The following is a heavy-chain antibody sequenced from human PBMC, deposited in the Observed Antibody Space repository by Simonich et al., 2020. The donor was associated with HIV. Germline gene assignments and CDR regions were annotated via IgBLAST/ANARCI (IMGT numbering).Heavy chain of an antibody. D-gene: IGHD1-26*01. CDR1: GGSLSGYF. J-gene: IGHJ4*02. CDR2: INHSGST. V-gene: IGHV4-34*01. Sequence: QVQLQQWGAGLLKPSETLSLTCAVYGGSLSGYFWSWIRQPPGKGLEWVGEINHSGSTHYNPALTSRVTTSVVTCKNQFSLKLSSVTAADTAVYYCARLKVVGTTNVLYYFDYWGQGTLVTVSS. CDR3: ARLKVVGTTNVLYYFDY.